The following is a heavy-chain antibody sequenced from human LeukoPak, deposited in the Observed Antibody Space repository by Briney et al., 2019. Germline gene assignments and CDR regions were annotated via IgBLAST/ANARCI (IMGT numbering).Heavy chain of an antibody. CDR3: ARALGWAAPYYMDV. Sequence: SETLSLTCTVSGGSISGYYWSWIRQPPGKGLEWIGYIYYSGSTYYNPSLKSRVTISVDTSKNQFSLKLSSVTAADTAVYYCARALGWAAPYYMDVWGKGTTVTVSS. CDR2: IYYSGST. CDR1: GGSISGYY. D-gene: IGHD6-19*01. J-gene: IGHJ6*03. V-gene: IGHV4-59*04.